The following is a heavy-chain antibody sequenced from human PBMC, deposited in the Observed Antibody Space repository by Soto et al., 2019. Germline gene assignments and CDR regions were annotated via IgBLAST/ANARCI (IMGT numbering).Heavy chain of an antibody. CDR3: ARGWFGEYDYYYGMDV. CDR2: ISYDGSNK. V-gene: IGHV3-30-3*01. Sequence: VGSLRLSCAASGFTFSSYAMHWVRQAPGKGLEWVAVISYDGSNKYYADSVKGRFTISRDNSKNTLYLQMNSLRAEDTAVYYCARGWFGEYDYYYGMDVWGQGTTVTVSS. CDR1: GFTFSSYA. D-gene: IGHD3-10*01. J-gene: IGHJ6*02.